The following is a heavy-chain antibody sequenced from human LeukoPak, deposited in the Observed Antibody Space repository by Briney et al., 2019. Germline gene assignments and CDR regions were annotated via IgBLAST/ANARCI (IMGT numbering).Heavy chain of an antibody. CDR3: ARVCGGYSSSWYVCPADDFDY. CDR1: GYTFTSYG. D-gene: IGHD6-13*01. J-gene: IGHJ4*02. CDR2: ISAYNGNT. V-gene: IGHV1-18*01. Sequence: ASVKVSCKASGYTFTSYGISWVRQAPGQGLEWMGWISAYNGNTNYARKLQGRVTMTTDTSTSTAYMELRSLRSGDTAVYYCARVCGGYSSSWYVCPADDFDYWGQGTLVTVSS.